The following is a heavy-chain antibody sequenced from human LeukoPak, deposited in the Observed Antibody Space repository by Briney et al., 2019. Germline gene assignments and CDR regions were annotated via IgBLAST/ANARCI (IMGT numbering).Heavy chain of an antibody. J-gene: IGHJ6*02. CDR1: GFTVNWNT. CDR3: VRGEKDYYYGLDV. D-gene: IGHD1-26*01. CDR2: SYSTGNT. Sequence: GSLRLSCVASGFTVNWNTMNWVRQAPGKGLEWVSASYSTGNTYYADSVKGRFTMFRDNSENTVYLEMSSLRAEDSAMYYCVRGEKDYYYGLDVWGQGTTVTVSS. V-gene: IGHV3-53*01.